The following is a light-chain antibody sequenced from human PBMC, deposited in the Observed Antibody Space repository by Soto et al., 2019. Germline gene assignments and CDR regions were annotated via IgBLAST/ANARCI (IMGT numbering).Light chain of an antibody. CDR3: TSYTSTGTLWV. CDR2: TVN. V-gene: IGLV2-14*01. J-gene: IGLJ3*02. Sequence: QSALTQPASVSGSPGQSITISCTGTSSDVGAYNFVSWYQQHPGKAPKLMISTVNSRPSGVSNRFSGSKSGNTASLTISGLQAEDEADYYCTSYTSTGTLWVFGGGSMVTVL. CDR1: SSDVGAYNF.